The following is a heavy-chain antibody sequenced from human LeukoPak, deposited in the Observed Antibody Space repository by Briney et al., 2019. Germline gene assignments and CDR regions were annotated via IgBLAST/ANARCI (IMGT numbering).Heavy chain of an antibody. D-gene: IGHD2-2*01. CDR3: ARALSCSSTSCYGPGAFDI. V-gene: IGHV4-34*01. CDR1: GGSFSGYY. Sequence: SETLSLTCAVYGGSFSGYYWSWIRQPPGKGLEWIGEINHSGSTNHNPSLKSRVTISVDTPKNQFSLKLSSVTAADTAVYYCARALSCSSTSCYGPGAFDIWGQGTMVTVSS. J-gene: IGHJ3*02. CDR2: INHSGST.